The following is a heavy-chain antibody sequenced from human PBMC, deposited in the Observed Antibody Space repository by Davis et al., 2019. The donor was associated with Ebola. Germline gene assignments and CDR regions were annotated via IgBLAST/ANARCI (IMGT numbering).Heavy chain of an antibody. J-gene: IGHJ4*02. CDR2: IIPIFGTA. Sequence: SVKVSCKASGGTFSSYAISWVRQAPGQGLEWMGGIIPIFGTANYAQKFQGRVTITRDTSASTAYMELSSLRSEDTAVYYCARDGQLTLDYWGQGTLVTVSS. CDR3: ARDGQLTLDY. V-gene: IGHV1-69*05. D-gene: IGHD4/OR15-4a*01. CDR1: GGTFSSYA.